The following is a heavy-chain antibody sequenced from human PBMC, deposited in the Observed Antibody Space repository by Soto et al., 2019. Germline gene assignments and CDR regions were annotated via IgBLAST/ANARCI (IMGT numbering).Heavy chain of an antibody. CDR2: IIPIFGIA. D-gene: IGHD1-20*01. J-gene: IGHJ4*02. CDR3: ARGRIRYNWNYFDY. Sequence: ASVTVSCKASGGTFSSYAISWVRQAPGQGLEWMGGIIPIFGIANYAQKFQGRVTITADKSTSTAYMELSSLRSEDTAVYYCARGRIRYNWNYFDYWGQGTLVTVSS. V-gene: IGHV1-69*10. CDR1: GGTFSSYA.